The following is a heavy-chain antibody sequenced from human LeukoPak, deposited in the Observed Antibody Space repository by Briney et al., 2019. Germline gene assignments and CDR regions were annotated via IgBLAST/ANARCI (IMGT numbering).Heavy chain of an antibody. CDR3: AMGSDIVATSDYYYMDV. Sequence: GWSLRLSCAASGCTFRSYAMHWLRQAPGQGLEWMGIINPSGGSTSYAQKFQGRVTMTRDMSTSTVYMELSSLRSEGTAVYYCAMGSDIVATSDYYYMDVWGKGTTVTISS. J-gene: IGHJ6*03. D-gene: IGHD5-12*01. V-gene: IGHV1-46*01. CDR1: GCTFRSYA. CDR2: INPSGGST.